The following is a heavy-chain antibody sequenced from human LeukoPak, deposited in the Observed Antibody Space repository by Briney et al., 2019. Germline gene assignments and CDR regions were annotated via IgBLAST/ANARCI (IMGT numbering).Heavy chain of an antibody. Sequence: SETLSLTCTVSGGSISSSSYYWGWIRQPPGKGLEWIGSIYYSGSTYYNPSLKSRVTISVDTSKNQFSLKLSSVTAADTAVYYCAREVPGVQLIDYWAQGTLVTVSS. CDR3: AREVPGVQLIDY. J-gene: IGHJ4*02. CDR2: IYYSGST. D-gene: IGHD5-18*01. V-gene: IGHV4-39*07. CDR1: GGSISSSSYY.